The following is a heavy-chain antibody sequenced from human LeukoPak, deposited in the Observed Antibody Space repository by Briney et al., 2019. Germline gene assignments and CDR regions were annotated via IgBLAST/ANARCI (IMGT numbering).Heavy chain of an antibody. D-gene: IGHD1-26*01. V-gene: IGHV3-15*04. J-gene: IGHJ4*02. CDR1: GFTLSYAW. CDR2: IAVRSDGGTT. Sequence: GGSLRLSCAASGFTLSYAWMTRVRQGPGKGLEWVGHIAVRSDGGTTDYAAPVKGRFTISRDDSKSTLYLQMDSLQTEDTAVYYCASLVGFSLYYWGQGTLVTVSS. CDR3: ASLVGFSLYY.